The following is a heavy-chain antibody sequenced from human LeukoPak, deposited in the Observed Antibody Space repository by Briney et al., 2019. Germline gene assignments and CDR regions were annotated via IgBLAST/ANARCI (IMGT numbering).Heavy chain of an antibody. D-gene: IGHD3-22*01. Sequence: ASVKVSCKASGYTFTGYYMHWVRQAPGQGLEWMGWINPNSGGTNYAQKFQGRVTMTRDTSISTAYMELSRLRSDDTAVYYCARSHYYDINWFDPWGQGTLVTVSS. J-gene: IGHJ5*02. CDR2: INPNSGGT. CDR3: ARSHYYDINWFDP. V-gene: IGHV1-2*02. CDR1: GYTFTGYY.